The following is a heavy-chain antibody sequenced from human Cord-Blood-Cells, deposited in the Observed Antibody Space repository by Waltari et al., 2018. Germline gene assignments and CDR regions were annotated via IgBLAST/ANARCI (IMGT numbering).Heavy chain of an antibody. CDR2: IIPIFGTA. CDR1: GGTLRSHA. CDR3: ASGYCTNGVCYDAFDI. D-gene: IGHD2-8*01. V-gene: IGHV1-69*01. J-gene: IGHJ3*02. Sequence: QVQLVQSGAAVKKPGSSVKVSCKASGGTLRSHAISWVRQAPGQGLEWMGGIIPIFGTANYAQKFQGRVTITADESTRTAYMELSSLRSEDTAVYYCASGYCTNGVCYDAFDIWGQGTMVTVSS.